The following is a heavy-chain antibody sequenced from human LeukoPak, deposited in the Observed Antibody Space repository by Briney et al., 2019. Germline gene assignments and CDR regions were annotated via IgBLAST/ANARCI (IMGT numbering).Heavy chain of an antibody. V-gene: IGHV1-8*01. CDR1: GYTFTSYD. D-gene: IGHD3-10*01. J-gene: IGHJ6*03. CDR3: ALWFGELLYGPHYYYYMDV. Sequence: ASVKVSCKASGYTFTSYDINWVRQATGQGLEWMGWMNPNSGNTGYAQKFQGRVTMTRNTSISTAYMELSSLRSEDTAVYYCALWFGELLYGPHYYYYMDVWGKGTTVTISS. CDR2: MNPNSGNT.